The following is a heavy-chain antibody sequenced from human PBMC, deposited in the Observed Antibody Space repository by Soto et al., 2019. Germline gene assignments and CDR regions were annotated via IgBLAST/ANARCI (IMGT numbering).Heavy chain of an antibody. CDR2: VYYSGST. CDR1: GGSVSSSSYY. D-gene: IGHD6-13*01. CDR3: ARFGKRSQAAAGTRLLDYYYYMDV. Sequence: SETLSLTCTVSGGSVSSSSYYWGWVRQPPGKGLEWIGSVYYSGSTNYNPSLKSRVTISVDTSKKQFSLRLSFVTAADTAVYYCARFGKRSQAAAGTRLLDYYYYMDVWGKGTTVTVSS. V-gene: IGHV4-39*07. J-gene: IGHJ6*03.